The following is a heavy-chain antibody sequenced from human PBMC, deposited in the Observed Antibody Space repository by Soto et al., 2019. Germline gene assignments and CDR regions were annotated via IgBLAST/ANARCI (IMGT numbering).Heavy chain of an antibody. Sequence: SETLSLTCTVSGGSISSSSYYWGWIRQPPGKGLEWIGSIYYSGSTYYNPSLKSRVTISVDTSKNQFSLKLSSVTAADTAVYYCARLYYDFWSGYYTGIPDKAYYMDVWGKGTTVTVSS. CDR3: ARLYYDFWSGYYTGIPDKAYYMDV. CDR1: GGSISSSSYY. J-gene: IGHJ6*03. CDR2: IYYSGST. V-gene: IGHV4-39*01. D-gene: IGHD3-3*01.